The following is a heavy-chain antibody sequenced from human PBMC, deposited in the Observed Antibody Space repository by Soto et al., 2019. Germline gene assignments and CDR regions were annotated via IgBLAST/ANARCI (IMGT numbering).Heavy chain of an antibody. CDR1: GGSISSGGYY. CDR2: IYYSGST. D-gene: IGHD2-2*02. Sequence: SETLRLTCTVSGGSISSGGYYWSWIRQHPGKGLEWIGYIYYSGSTYYNPSLKSRVTISVDTSKNQFSLKLSSVTAADTAVYYCARTNADRKGFGVVPAAIFDYWGQGTLVTVSS. J-gene: IGHJ4*02. CDR3: ARTNADRKGFGVVPAAIFDY. V-gene: IGHV4-31*03.